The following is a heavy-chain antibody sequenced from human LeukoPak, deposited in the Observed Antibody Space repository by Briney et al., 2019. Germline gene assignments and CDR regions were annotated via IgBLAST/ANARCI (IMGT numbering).Heavy chain of an antibody. Sequence: ASVKVSCKAFGYTFTDYYMHRVRQAPGQGLEWMGWINPDSGGTTYSQNFQGRVTMTGDMSISTAFMELSSLRSDDTAVYYCASPTRWGQGTLVTVSS. CDR1: GYTFTDYY. CDR2: INPDSGGT. V-gene: IGHV1-2*02. J-gene: IGHJ4*02. CDR3: ASPTR.